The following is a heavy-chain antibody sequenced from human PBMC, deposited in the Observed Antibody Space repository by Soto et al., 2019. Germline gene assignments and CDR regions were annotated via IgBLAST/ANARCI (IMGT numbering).Heavy chain of an antibody. V-gene: IGHV3-7*03. CDR3: LITTSAYHI. CDR2: IKQDGSEI. J-gene: IGHJ3*02. CDR1: GFTLRDYW. Sequence: EVQLVESGGGLVQPGGSLRLSCAASGFTLRDYWMSWVRQAPGKGLEWVANIKQDGSEIYYVDSVEGRFTISRDNAKNSRILQMNSLRAEPTPVYSCLITTSAYHIWGLGTVVPLSS. D-gene: IGHD4-4*01.